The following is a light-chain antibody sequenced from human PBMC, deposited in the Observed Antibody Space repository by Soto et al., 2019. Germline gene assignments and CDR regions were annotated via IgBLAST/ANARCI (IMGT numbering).Light chain of an antibody. CDR2: DVS. CDR3: SSYTSSTTRV. V-gene: IGLV2-14*01. CDR1: SSDVGGYNY. Sequence: QPALAQPASGSGSPGQSSSISYTRTSSDVGGYNYVSWYQQHPGKAPKLMIYDVSNRPSGVSNRFSGSKSGNTASLTISGLQAEDEADYYCSSYTSSTTRVFGTGTKVTVL. J-gene: IGLJ1*01.